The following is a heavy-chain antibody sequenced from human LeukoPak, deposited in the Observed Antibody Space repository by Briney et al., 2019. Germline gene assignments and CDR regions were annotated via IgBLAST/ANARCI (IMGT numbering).Heavy chain of an antibody. V-gene: IGHV5-51*01. Sequence: GESLKISCKGSGYIYTNYWIGWVRQVPGKGLEWMGIIYPGDSDTRYSPSFQGQVTISADKSITTAYLQWSSLKASDTAMYYCARRGSGTYSPFDLCGQGTLVTVSS. D-gene: IGHD1-26*01. CDR1: GYIYTNYW. CDR3: ARRGSGTYSPFDL. J-gene: IGHJ4*02. CDR2: IYPGDSDT.